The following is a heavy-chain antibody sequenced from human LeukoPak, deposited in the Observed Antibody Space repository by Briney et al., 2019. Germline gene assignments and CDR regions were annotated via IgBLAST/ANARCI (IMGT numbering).Heavy chain of an antibody. CDR2: ISGSGDNT. D-gene: IGHD3-22*01. CDR1: GFTFSSYA. CDR3: AKGSYYDSSGSFYFDY. J-gene: IGHJ4*02. Sequence: GGSLRLSCAASGFTFSSYAMSWVRQAPGKGLEWVSGISGSGDNTYYADSMKGRFTISRDNSKNTLYVQVNSLGTEDTAAYYCAKGSYYDSSGSFYFDYWGQGTLVAVSS. V-gene: IGHV3-23*01.